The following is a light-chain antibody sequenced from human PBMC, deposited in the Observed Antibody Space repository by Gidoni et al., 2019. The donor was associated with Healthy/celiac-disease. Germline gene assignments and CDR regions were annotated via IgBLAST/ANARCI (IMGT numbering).Light chain of an antibody. Sequence: SYVLTQQPSGSVGPGQTASISYGSNNIGSQIGHWYQPLPGPAPVLVVYDASDRPSGIPARFSGSNSGNTATLTISRVEAGDEADYYCQVWDSSSDHPVFGTGTKVTVL. J-gene: IGLJ1*01. CDR3: QVWDSSSDHPV. CDR2: DAS. CDR1: NIGSQI. V-gene: IGLV3-21*02.